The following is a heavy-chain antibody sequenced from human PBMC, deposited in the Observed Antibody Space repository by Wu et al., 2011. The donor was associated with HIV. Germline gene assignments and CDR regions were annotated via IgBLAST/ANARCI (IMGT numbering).Heavy chain of an antibody. J-gene: IGHJ6*02. V-gene: IGHV1-2*02. Sequence: QVQLVQSGAEVKRPGASVRVACKTSGYTFTDYHIHWVRQAPGQGLEWMGYFNPRTGETDYAQKFQDRITMTGDVSMSTAYLELSGLRSGDTAVYYCATSYYGSGSYPTFYYYYAMDVWAKGPRSPSP. D-gene: IGHD3-10*01. CDR1: GYTFTDYH. CDR2: FNPRTGET. CDR3: ATSYYGSGSYPTFYYYYAMDV.